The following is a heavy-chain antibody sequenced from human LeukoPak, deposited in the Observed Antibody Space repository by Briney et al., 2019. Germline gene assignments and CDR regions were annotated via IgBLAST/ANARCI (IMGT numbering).Heavy chain of an antibody. CDR3: ARARGYNYGYVDY. J-gene: IGHJ4*02. D-gene: IGHD5-18*01. V-gene: IGHV1-8*01. CDR1: GYTFTSYD. Sequence: GASVKVSCKASGYTFTSYDINWVRQATGQGLEWMGWMNPNSGDTGYAQNFQGRLNMTRNTSKGTAYMELSSLRSEDTAVYYCARARGYNYGYVDYWGQGTLVTVSS. CDR2: MNPNSGDT.